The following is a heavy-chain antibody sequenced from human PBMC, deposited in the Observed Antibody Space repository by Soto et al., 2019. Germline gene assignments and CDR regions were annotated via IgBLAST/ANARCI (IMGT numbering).Heavy chain of an antibody. CDR2: IYYSGST. CDR1: GGSISSGGYY. J-gene: IGHJ5*02. V-gene: IGHV4-31*03. D-gene: IGHD6-13*01. CDR3: ARGSSWRYNWFDP. Sequence: QVQLQESGPGLVKPSQTLSLTCTVSGGSISSGGYYWSWIRQHPGKGLEWIWYIYYSGSTYYNPSLKSRVTISVDTSKNQFSLKLSSVTAADTAVYYCARGSSWRYNWFDPWGQGTLVTVSS.